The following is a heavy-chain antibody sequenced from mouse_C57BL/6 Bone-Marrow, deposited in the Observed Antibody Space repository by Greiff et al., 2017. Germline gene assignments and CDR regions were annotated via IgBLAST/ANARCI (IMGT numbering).Heavy chain of an antibody. D-gene: IGHD2-5*01. J-gene: IGHJ2*01. CDR3: ARHPAYYSTDYFDY. Sequence: EVKVVESGGDLVKPGGSLKLSCAASGFTFSSYGMSWVRQTPDKRLEWVATISSGGSYTYYPDSVKGRFTISRDNAKNTLYLQMSSLKSEDTAMYYCARHPAYYSTDYFDYWGQGTTLTVSS. V-gene: IGHV5-6*01. CDR2: ISSGGSYT. CDR1: GFTFSSYG.